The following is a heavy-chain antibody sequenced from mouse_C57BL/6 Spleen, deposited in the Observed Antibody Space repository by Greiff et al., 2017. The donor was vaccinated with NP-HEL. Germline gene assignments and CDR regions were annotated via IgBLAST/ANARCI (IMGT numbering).Heavy chain of an antibody. CDR3: AKQGGGSGYGYFDV. CDR1: GFSLTSYG. D-gene: IGHD1-1*01. Sequence: QVQLKQSGPGLVAPSQSLSITCTVSGFSLTSYGVSWVRQPPGKGLEWLGGIWGDGGTNYHSALISRLSISKDNSKSQVFLKLNKLQTDDTATYDCAKQGGGSGYGYFDVWGTGTTVTVSS. V-gene: IGHV2-3*01. CDR2: IWGDGGT. J-gene: IGHJ1*03.